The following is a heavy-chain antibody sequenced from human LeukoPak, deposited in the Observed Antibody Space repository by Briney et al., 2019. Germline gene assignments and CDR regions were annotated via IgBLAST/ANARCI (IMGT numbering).Heavy chain of an antibody. CDR3: ARVGSDFWSGYTHYYYYYGMDV. J-gene: IGHJ6*02. D-gene: IGHD3-3*01. CDR1: GFTFSSYE. Sequence: QAGGSLRLSHAASGFTFSSYEMNWVRQAPGKGLGWVSCISSGGSTIYYADSVKGRFTISRDNAKNSLYLQMNSLRAEDTAVYYCARVGSDFWSGYTHYYYYYGMDVWGQGTTVTVSS. CDR2: ISSGGSTI. V-gene: IGHV3-48*03.